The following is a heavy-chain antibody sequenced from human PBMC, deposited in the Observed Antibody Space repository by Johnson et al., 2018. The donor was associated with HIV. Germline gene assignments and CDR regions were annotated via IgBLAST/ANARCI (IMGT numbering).Heavy chain of an antibody. CDR2: INTNGNST. V-gene: IGHV3-64*01. CDR3: ARRVQYYPDGDAFDI. J-gene: IGHJ3*02. D-gene: IGHD3-10*01. Sequence: VQLVESGGGLVQPGGSLRLSCATSGFTFRSYAMHWVRQAPGRGLEHVSGINTNGNSTHYANSVKGRFTISRDNSKNTLYLQMGSWRAEDMAVYYCARRVQYYPDGDAFDIWDQGTMVIVSS. CDR1: GFTFRSYA.